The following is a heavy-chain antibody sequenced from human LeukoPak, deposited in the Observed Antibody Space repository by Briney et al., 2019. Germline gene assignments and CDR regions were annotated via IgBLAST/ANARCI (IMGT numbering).Heavy chain of an antibody. J-gene: IGHJ4*02. D-gene: IGHD3-22*01. CDR3: SRGLDSRKFGY. Sequence: ASETLSLTCTVSGASFNSDDQYWNWIRQSPGKGLEWIGSIHPSGMLYNNPSLESRVTMSRDTSKNQFFLNLNSVTAADTAVYFCSRGLDSRKFGYWGQGILVTVSS. CDR2: IHPSGML. V-gene: IGHV4-31*03. CDR1: GASFNSDDQY.